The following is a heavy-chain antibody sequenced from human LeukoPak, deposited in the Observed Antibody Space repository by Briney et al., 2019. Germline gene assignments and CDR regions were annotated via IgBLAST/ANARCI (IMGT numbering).Heavy chain of an antibody. V-gene: IGHV1-3*01. D-gene: IGHD6-13*01. J-gene: IGHJ4*02. CDR2: INAGNGNT. Sequence: VASVKVSCEASGYTFTSYAMHWVRQAPGQRLEWMGWINAGNGNTKYSQKFQGRVTITRDTSASTAYMELSSLRSEDTAVYYCARGETYSSSWTPFDYWGQGTLVTVSS. CDR1: GYTFTSYA. CDR3: ARGETYSSSWTPFDY.